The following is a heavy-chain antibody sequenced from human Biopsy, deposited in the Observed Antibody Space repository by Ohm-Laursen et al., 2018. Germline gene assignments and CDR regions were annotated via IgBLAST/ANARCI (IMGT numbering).Heavy chain of an antibody. CDR3: ARQVDFWSGYVDY. V-gene: IGHV4-39*01. D-gene: IGHD3-3*01. Sequence: SETLSLTCTVSGDSISTSTTYYWAWLRQPPGKGLEWIGSIYNSETTFYNPSLKSRVAISVDTSTNQFSLKVSSVTAADTAVYYCARQVDFWSGYVDYWGQGTLVAVSS. J-gene: IGHJ4*02. CDR2: IYNSETT. CDR1: GDSISTSTTYY.